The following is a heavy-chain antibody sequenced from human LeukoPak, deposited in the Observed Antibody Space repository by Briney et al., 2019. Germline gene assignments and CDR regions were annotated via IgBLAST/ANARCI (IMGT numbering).Heavy chain of an antibody. V-gene: IGHV4-34*01. CDR2: INHSGST. J-gene: IGHJ5*02. D-gene: IGHD5-24*01. Sequence: SETLSLTCTVSGGSISSYYWSWIRQPPGKGLEWIGEINHSGSTNYNPSLKSRVTISVDTSKNQFSLKLSSVTAADTAVYYCARQNNTYHHYNLGWFDPWGQGTLVTVSS. CDR3: ARQNNTYHHYNLGWFDP. CDR1: GGSISSYY.